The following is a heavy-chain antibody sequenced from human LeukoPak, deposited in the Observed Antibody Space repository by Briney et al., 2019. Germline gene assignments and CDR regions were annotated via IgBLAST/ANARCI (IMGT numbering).Heavy chain of an antibody. J-gene: IGHJ4*02. V-gene: IGHV1-46*01. CDR1: GYTFSSYY. CDR3: ARDKNWKPDY. D-gene: IGHD1-1*01. Sequence: ASVKVSCKASGYTFSSYYIHWVRQAPGQGLEWMGFINPSGGGTSHAQKFQGRVTMTRDTSTSTVYMELRSLRSDDTAVYYCARDKNWKPDYWGQGTLVTVSS. CDR2: INPSGGGT.